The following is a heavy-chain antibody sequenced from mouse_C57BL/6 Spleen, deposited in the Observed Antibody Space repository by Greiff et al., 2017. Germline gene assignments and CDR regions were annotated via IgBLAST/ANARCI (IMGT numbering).Heavy chain of an antibody. J-gene: IGHJ2*01. CDR1: GFNIKNTY. V-gene: IGHV14-3*01. D-gene: IGHD3-2*02. CDR2: IDPANGNT. CDR3: ASPSSGYVGDY. Sequence: VQLKQSVAELVRPGASVKLSCTASGFNIKNTYMPWVKQRPEQGLEWIGRIDPANGNTKYAPKFQGKATITADTSSNTAYLQLSSLTSEDTAIYYCASPSSGYVGDYWGQGTTLTVSS.